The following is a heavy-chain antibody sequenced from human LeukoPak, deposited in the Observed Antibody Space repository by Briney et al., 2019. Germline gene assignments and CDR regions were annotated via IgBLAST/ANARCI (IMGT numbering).Heavy chain of an antibody. CDR2: ISSSGSTI. V-gene: IGHV3-11*04. J-gene: IGHJ6*03. CDR1: GFTFSDYY. Sequence: SGGSLRLSCAASGFTFSDYYMSWIRQAPGKGLEWVSYISSSGSTIYYADSVKGRFTISRDNAKNSLYLQMNSLRAEDTAVYYCARSYCSGGSCYWSFYYYYYYMDVWGKGTTVTVSS. CDR3: ARSYCSGGSCYWSFYYYYYYMDV. D-gene: IGHD2-15*01.